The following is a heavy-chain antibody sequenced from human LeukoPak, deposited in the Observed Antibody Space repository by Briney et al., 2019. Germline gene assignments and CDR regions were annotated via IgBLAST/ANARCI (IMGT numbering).Heavy chain of an antibody. CDR2: IDPNGGGT. V-gene: IGHV1-2*02. CDR3: ARGGGLAVAGTRFDY. Sequence: ASVKVSCKASGYTFTGYYMHWVRQAPGQGLEWMGWIDPNGGGTKYAQKFQGRVTMARGTSISTAYMELSRLTSDDTAVYYCARGGGLAVAGTRFDYWGQGTLVTVSS. CDR1: GYTFTGYY. J-gene: IGHJ4*02. D-gene: IGHD6-13*01.